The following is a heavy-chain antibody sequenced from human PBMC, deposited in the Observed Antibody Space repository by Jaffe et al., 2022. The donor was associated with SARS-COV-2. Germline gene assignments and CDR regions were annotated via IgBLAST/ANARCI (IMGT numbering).Heavy chain of an antibody. Sequence: QVQLVQSGAEVKKPGASVKVSCKASGYTFTNYAMHWVRQAPGQRLEWMGWINAGNGNTKYSQKFQGRVTITRDTSATTAYMELSSLRSEDTAVYYCARGPTRPWFDPWGQGTLVTVSS. CDR1: GYTFTNYA. V-gene: IGHV1-3*01. CDR2: INAGNGNT. CDR3: ARGPTRPWFDP. J-gene: IGHJ5*02.